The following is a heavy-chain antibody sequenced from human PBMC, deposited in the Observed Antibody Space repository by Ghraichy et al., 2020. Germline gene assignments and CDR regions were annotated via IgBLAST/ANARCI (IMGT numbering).Heavy chain of an antibody. CDR1: GGSISSSSYY. CDR3: ARNPLDYYYYGMDV. V-gene: IGHV4-39*01. Sequence: SETLSLTCTVSGGSISSSSYYWGWIRQPPGKGLEWIGSIYYSGSTYYNPSLKSRVTISVDTSKNQFSLKLSSVTAADTAVYYCARNPLDYYYYGMDVWGQGTTVTVSS. J-gene: IGHJ6*02. CDR2: IYYSGST.